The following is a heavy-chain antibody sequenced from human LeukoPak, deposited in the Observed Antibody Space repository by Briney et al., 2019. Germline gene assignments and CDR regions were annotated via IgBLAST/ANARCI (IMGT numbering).Heavy chain of an antibody. CDR3: ARPQGATAMVAFDI. Sequence: PGRSLRLSCAASGFTFSSYGMHWVRQAPGKGLEWVAVIWYDGSNKYYADSVKGRFTISRDNSKNTLYLQMNSLRAEDTAVYYCARPQGATAMVAFDIWGQGTMVTVSS. CDR1: GFTFSSYG. J-gene: IGHJ3*02. D-gene: IGHD2-2*01. CDR2: IWYDGSNK. V-gene: IGHV3-33*01.